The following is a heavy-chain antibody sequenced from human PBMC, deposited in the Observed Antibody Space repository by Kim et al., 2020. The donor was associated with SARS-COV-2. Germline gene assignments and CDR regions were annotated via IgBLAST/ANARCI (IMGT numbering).Heavy chain of an antibody. CDR2: ISYIGNT. CDR1: GGSISSSY. V-gene: IGHV4-59*01. J-gene: IGHJ4*02. CDR3: ASGFEDVAYAL. D-gene: IGHD2-2*03. Sequence: SETLSLTCTVSGGSISSSYWNWIRQPPGKGLEWIGYISYIGNTTYNPSLTSRVTISIDTSKNQFSLKLSSVTAADTAVYYCASGFEDVAYALWGQGTLV.